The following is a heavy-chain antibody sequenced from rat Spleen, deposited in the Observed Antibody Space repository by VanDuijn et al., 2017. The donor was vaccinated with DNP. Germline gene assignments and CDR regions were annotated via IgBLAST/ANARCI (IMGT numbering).Heavy chain of an antibody. J-gene: IGHJ2*01. V-gene: IGHV2S8*01. CDR3: TRKTG. CDR2: ISSVGST. Sequence: QVQLKESGPGVVQPSQTLSLTCTVSGFSLTTYGLSWVRQPPGKGLEWIAAISSVGSTYYNSGLKSRLSISRDTSKSQVFLKMNSLQTEDTAIYFCTRKTGWGQGVMVTVSS. D-gene: IGHD5-1*01. CDR1: GFSLTTYG.